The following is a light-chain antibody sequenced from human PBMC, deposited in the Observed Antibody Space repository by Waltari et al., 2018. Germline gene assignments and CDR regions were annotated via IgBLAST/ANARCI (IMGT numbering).Light chain of an antibody. V-gene: IGLV1-44*01. CDR3: AAWDDSLNGLFV. CDR1: SFNIGSNT. Sequence: QSVLTQPPSASETPGQRVTISCSGGSFNIGSNTVNWYQHLPGTAPKLLIYKNNQRPSGVPDRFSGSKSGTSASLAISGLQSEDEADYYCAAWDDSLNGLFVFGTGTKVIV. CDR2: KNN. J-gene: IGLJ1*01.